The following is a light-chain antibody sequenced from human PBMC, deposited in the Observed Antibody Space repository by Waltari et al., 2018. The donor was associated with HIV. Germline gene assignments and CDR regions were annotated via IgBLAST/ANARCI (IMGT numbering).Light chain of an antibody. Sequence: QSALTQPPSASGSPGQSVTISCIGTSSDVGTYNYVSWYQHHPGRAPTLMIFEVNQRASGVPDRLSAARSGNTAYLTVSGLQPEDEADYYCSSYVGNNIYVFGTGTKVTVL. V-gene: IGLV2-8*01. CDR3: SSYVGNNIYV. CDR1: SSDVGTYNY. CDR2: EVN. J-gene: IGLJ1*01.